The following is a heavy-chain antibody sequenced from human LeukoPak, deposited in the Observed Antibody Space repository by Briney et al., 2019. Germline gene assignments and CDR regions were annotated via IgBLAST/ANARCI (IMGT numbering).Heavy chain of an antibody. V-gene: IGHV4-59*01. CDR3: ARVGSAYSSAFFDY. D-gene: IGHD3-16*01. J-gene: IGHJ4*02. CDR2: IFYSGST. Sequence: SETLSLTCTVSGGSINSYYWTWIRQPPGKGLEWIGYIFYSGSTNYNPSFTSRVTISVDTSKTQFSLKLSSVTAADTAVYYCARVGSAYSSAFFDYWGQGTLVPVSS. CDR1: GGSINSYY.